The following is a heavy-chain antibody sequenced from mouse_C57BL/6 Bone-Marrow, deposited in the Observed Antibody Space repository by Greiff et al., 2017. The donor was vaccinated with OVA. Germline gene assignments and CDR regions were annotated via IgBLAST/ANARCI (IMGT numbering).Heavy chain of an antibody. CDR2: IWSGGST. V-gene: IGHV2-2*01. D-gene: IGHD2-5*01. CDR1: GFSLTSYG. Sequence: QVQLQQSGPGLVQPSQSLSITCTVSGFSLTSYGVHWVRQSPGKGLEWLGVIWSGGSTDYNAAFISRLSISKDNSKSQVFFKMNSLQADDTAIYYCASIYYSTPFAYWGQGTLVTVSA. CDR3: ASIYYSTPFAY. J-gene: IGHJ3*01.